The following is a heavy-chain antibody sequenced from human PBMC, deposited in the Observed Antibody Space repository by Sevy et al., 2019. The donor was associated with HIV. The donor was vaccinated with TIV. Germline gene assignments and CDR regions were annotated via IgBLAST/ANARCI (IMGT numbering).Heavy chain of an antibody. V-gene: IGHV3-48*02. Sequence: GGSLRLSCAASGFTFSSYSMNWVRQAPGKGLEWVSYISSSSSTIYYEDSVKGRFTISRDNAKNKLYLQRNSLRDEDTERYYSARDHPKNGAGSYQYYYYYGMDVWGQGTTVTVSS. CDR1: GFTFSSYS. D-gene: IGHD3-10*01. J-gene: IGHJ6*02. CDR2: ISSSSSTI. CDR3: ARDHPKNGAGSYQYYYYYGMDV.